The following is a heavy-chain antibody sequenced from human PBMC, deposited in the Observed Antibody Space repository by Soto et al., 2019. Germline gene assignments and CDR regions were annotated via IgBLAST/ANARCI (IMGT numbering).Heavy chain of an antibody. CDR1: GYTFTSYG. CDR2: ISAYNGNT. J-gene: IGHJ5*02. V-gene: IGHV1-18*04. Sequence: QVQLVQSGAEVKKPGASVKVSCKASGYTFTSYGVSWVRQAPGQGLEWMGWISAYNGNTNYAQKLQGRVTMTTDTSTSTAYMELRSLRSDDTAVYYCARRRIQLWSGQNWFDPWGQGTLVTVSS. D-gene: IGHD5-18*01. CDR3: ARRRIQLWSGQNWFDP.